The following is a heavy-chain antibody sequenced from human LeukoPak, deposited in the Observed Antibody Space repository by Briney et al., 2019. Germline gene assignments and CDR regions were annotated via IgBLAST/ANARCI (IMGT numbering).Heavy chain of an antibody. Sequence: SETLSLTCSVSGGSISSSSYYWSWIRQPPGKGLEWIGEINHSGSTNYNPSLKSRVTISVDTSKNQFSLRLSSVTAADTAVYYCARERGYYDSSAYYADYWGQGTLVTVSS. CDR3: ARERGYYDSSAYYADY. J-gene: IGHJ4*02. D-gene: IGHD3-22*01. CDR1: GGSISSSSYY. V-gene: IGHV4-39*07. CDR2: INHSGST.